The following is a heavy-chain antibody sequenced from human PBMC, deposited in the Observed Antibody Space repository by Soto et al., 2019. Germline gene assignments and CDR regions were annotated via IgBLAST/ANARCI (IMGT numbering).Heavy chain of an antibody. CDR3: ARQRQLRPHGMDV. D-gene: IGHD2-2*01. Sequence: PGESLKISCKGSVYILTTYWIGWVRQMPGKGLEWMGIIYPGDSDTRYSPSFQGQVTISADKSISTAYLQWSSLTASDTAMYYCARQRQLRPHGMDVWGQGTTVTVSS. CDR1: VYILTTYW. J-gene: IGHJ6*02. CDR2: IYPGDSDT. V-gene: IGHV5-51*01.